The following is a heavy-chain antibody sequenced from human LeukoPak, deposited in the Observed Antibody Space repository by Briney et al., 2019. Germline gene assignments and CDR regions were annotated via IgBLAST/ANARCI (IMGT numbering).Heavy chain of an antibody. CDR3: ATLSGDSHGYDY. D-gene: IGHD5-18*01. Sequence: PGGSLRLSCAASGFTFSSYAMHWVRQAPGKGLEWVAVILHDGNNKQYADSVKGRFTISRDNSKNTLYLQINSLRAEDTAVYYCATLSGDSHGYDYWGLGTLVTVSS. J-gene: IGHJ4*02. CDR2: ILHDGNNK. V-gene: IGHV3-30*03. CDR1: GFTFSSYA.